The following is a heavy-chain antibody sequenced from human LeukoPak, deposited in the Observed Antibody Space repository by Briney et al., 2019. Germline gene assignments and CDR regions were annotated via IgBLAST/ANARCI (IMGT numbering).Heavy chain of an antibody. CDR1: GFTFSSYG. J-gene: IGHJ4*02. D-gene: IGHD5-12*01. CDR2: MWHEGSYK. CDR3: ARDFAAGYRGFLDY. V-gene: IGHV3-33*01. Sequence: GGSLRLSCAASGFTFSSYGIHWVRQAPGKGLEWVVIMWHEGSYKYYADSVEGRFTISRDNSQNTLYLQMSSLRAEDTAVYYCARDFAAGYRGFLDYWGQGTQVTVSS.